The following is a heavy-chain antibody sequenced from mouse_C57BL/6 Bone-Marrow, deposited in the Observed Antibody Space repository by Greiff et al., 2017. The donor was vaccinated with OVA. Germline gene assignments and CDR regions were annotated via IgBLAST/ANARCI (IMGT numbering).Heavy chain of an antibody. V-gene: IGHV1-81*01. CDR3: ARDRFYSNYLDY. CDR2: IYPRSGNT. CDR1: GYTFTSYG. Sequence: QVQLQQSGAELARPGASVKLSCKASGYTFTSYGISWVKQRTGQGLEWIGEIYPRSGNTYYNEKFKGKATLTADKSSSTAYMKLRSLTSEDSAVYFCARDRFYSNYLDYWGQGTTLTVSS. J-gene: IGHJ2*01. D-gene: IGHD2-5*01.